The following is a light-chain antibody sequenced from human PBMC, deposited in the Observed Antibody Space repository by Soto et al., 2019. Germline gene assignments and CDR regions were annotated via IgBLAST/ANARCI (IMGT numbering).Light chain of an antibody. Sequence: IALTQSRCTLSVCVGERVALTCLASQTISSWLAWYQQKPGKAPKLLIYNASTLKSGVPSRFSGSGSGTEFTLTISSLQPDDFATYYCQHYISYSEAFGQGTK. J-gene: IGKJ1*01. V-gene: IGKV1-5*03. CDR2: NAS. CDR1: QTISSW. CDR3: QHYISYSEA.